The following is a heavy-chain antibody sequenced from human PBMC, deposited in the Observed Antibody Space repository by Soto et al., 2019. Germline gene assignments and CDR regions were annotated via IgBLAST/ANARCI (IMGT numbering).Heavy chain of an antibody. V-gene: IGHV1-69*01. Sequence: QVRLVQSGAEVKKPGSSVKVSCKASGGTFSSYAISWVRQAPGQGLEWMGGIIPIFGTANYAQKFQGRVTITADESTSTAYMELSSLRSEDTAVYYCARLWARIVATIGEYYFDYWGQGTLVTVSS. CDR1: GGTFSSYA. J-gene: IGHJ4*02. D-gene: IGHD5-12*01. CDR3: ARLWARIVATIGEYYFDY. CDR2: IIPIFGTA.